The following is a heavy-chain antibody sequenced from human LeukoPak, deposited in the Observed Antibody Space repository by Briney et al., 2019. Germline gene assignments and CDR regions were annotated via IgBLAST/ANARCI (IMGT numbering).Heavy chain of an antibody. D-gene: IGHD3-22*01. CDR3: ARLWTYYYDSSGYSGAFDI. V-gene: IGHV5-51*01. CDR1: GYSFTTYW. Sequence: PGESLKISCKGSGYSFTTYWIGWVRQMPGKGLEWIGIIYPGDSDTRYSPSFQGQVTISADKSISTAYLQWSSLKASDTAMYYCARLWTYYYDSSGYSGAFDIWGQGTMVTVSS. CDR2: IYPGDSDT. J-gene: IGHJ3*02.